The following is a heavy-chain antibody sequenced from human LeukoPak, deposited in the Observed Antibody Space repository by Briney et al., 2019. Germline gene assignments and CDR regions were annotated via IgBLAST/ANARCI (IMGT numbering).Heavy chain of an antibody. CDR1: GGSISSGSYY. J-gene: IGHJ4*02. V-gene: IGHV4-61*02. CDR3: ARQPAAIEEYFDY. D-gene: IGHD2-2*02. Sequence: PSQTLSLTCTVSGGSISSGSYYWSWIRQPAGKGLEWIGRIYTSGSTNYNPSLKSRVTISVDTSKNQFSLKLSSVTAADTAVYYCARQPAAIEEYFDYWGQGTLVTVSS. CDR2: IYTSGST.